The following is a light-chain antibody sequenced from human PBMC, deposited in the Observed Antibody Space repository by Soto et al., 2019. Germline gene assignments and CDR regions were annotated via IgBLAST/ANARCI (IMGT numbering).Light chain of an antibody. CDR2: GAS. CDR3: QPYHSWPRSA. CDR1: QSASTN. Sequence: EIVLTQSPVTLSVSPGERATLFCRASQSASTNLAWYQHKPGQAPRLLIYGASTRATAIPARFSGSGSGTEFTLTINSLESEDFAVYYCQPYHSWPRSAFGQGTRLEIK. V-gene: IGKV3-15*01. J-gene: IGKJ5*01.